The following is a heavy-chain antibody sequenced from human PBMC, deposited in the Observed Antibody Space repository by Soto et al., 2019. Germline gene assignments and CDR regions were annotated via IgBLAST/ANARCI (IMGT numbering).Heavy chain of an antibody. CDR2: ISGSGGST. Sequence: GGSLRLSCAASGFTFSSYAMSWVRQAPGKGLEWVSAISGSGGSTYYADSVKGRFTISRDNSKNTLYPQMSSLRAEDTAVYYCAKALGSYYDYWGQGTLVTVSS. J-gene: IGHJ4*02. CDR1: GFTFSSYA. D-gene: IGHD7-27*01. V-gene: IGHV3-23*01. CDR3: AKALGSYYDY.